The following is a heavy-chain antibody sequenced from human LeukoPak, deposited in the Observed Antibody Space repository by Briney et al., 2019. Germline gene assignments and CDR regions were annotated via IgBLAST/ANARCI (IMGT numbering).Heavy chain of an antibody. CDR2: IYRSGST. J-gene: IGHJ3*02. CDR3: TRLSDI. Sequence: SETLSLTCSVSGGSISSYDWSWVRQAPGKGLEGIGYIYRSGSTSYNPSLKSRVTISVDTSRNQFSLKLISVTTADTAVYYCTRLSDIWGQGAMVTVSS. V-gene: IGHV4-59*01. CDR1: GGSISSYD.